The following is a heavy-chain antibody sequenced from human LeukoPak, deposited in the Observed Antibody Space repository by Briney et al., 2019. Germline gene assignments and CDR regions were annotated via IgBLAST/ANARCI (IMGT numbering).Heavy chain of an antibody. CDR3: ARVYYYSYYYYGMDV. J-gene: IGHJ6*02. Sequence: ASVKVSCKASGYTFTSYDINWVRQATGQGLEWMGWMNPNSGNTGYAQKFQGRVTMTRDTSTSTVYMELSSLRSEDTAVYYCARVYYYSYYYYGMDVWGQGTTVTVSS. CDR1: GYTFTSYD. V-gene: IGHV1-8*01. CDR2: MNPNSGNT. D-gene: IGHD3-10*01.